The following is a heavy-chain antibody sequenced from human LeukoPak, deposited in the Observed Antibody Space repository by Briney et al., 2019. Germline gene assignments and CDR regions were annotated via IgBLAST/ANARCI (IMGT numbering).Heavy chain of an antibody. CDR3: ARDGGLAVSGSINWFDP. J-gene: IGHJ5*02. Sequence: PSETLSLTCTVSGGSIRSSSYYWGWIRQPPGKGLEWIGSIYYSGSTYYNPSLKSRVTISVDTSKNQCSLRLNSVTAADTAVCYCARDGGLAVSGSINWFDPWGQGTLVTVSS. V-gene: IGHV4-39*07. CDR2: IYYSGST. CDR1: GGSIRSSSYY. D-gene: IGHD6-19*01.